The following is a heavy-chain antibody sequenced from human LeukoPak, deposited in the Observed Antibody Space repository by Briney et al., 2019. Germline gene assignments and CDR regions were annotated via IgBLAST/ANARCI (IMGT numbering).Heavy chain of an antibody. CDR3: ARLATRIAVAGGY. J-gene: IGHJ4*02. D-gene: IGHD6-19*01. Sequence: ASVKVSCKASGYTFTSYYMHWVRQAPGQGLEWMGIINPSGGSTSYAQKFQGRVTMTRDTSTSTVYMELSRLRSDDTAVYYCARLATRIAVAGGYWGQGTLVTVSS. V-gene: IGHV1-46*01. CDR1: GYTFTSYY. CDR2: INPSGGST.